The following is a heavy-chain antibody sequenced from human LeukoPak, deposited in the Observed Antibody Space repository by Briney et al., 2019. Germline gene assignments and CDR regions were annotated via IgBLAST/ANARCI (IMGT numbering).Heavy chain of an antibody. CDR1: GGSISSGDYY. Sequence: SSETLSLTCTVSGGSISSGDYYWSWIRQPAGKGLEWIGRTYSSGSTSYNPSLKSRVTRSVDTSKGQFSLNLSSVTAADTAVYYCARGGGSRWPFDYWGQGTLVTVSS. V-gene: IGHV4-61*02. CDR3: ARGGGSRWPFDY. J-gene: IGHJ4*02. CDR2: TYSSGST. D-gene: IGHD4-23*01.